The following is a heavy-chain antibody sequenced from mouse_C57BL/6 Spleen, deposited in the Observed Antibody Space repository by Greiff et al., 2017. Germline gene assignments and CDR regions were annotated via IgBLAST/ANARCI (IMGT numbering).Heavy chain of an antibody. J-gene: IGHJ2*01. D-gene: IGHD2-3*01. V-gene: IGHV1-64*01. CDR1: GYTFTSYW. CDR3: ARDYDGYFDY. CDR2: IHPNSGST. Sequence: QVQLQQPGAELVKPGASVKLSCKASGYTFTSYWMHWVKQRPGQGLEWIGMIHPNSGSTNYNEKFKSKATLTVDKSSSTAYMQLSSLTSEDPAVYYCARDYDGYFDYWGQGTTLTVSS.